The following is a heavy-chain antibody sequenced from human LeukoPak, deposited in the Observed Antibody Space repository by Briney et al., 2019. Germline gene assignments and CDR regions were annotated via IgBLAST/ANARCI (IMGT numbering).Heavy chain of an antibody. CDR1: GDTFSTYA. CDR2: IVPIPDTT. D-gene: IGHD2-2*01. V-gene: IGHV1-69*10. J-gene: IGHJ6*04. CDR3: ARGASVRVVPMSYYYAMDV. Sequence: SVKVSCKASGDTFSTYAFNWVRQAPGQGLEWTGGIVPIPDTTNYAQTLQGRVTITADKSTNTVYMELSSLTSEDTGVYYCARGASVRVVPMSYYYAMDVWGEGTTVIVSS.